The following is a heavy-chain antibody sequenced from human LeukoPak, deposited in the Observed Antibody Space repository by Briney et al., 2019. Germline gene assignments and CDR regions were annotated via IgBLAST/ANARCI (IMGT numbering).Heavy chain of an antibody. CDR1: GFTFSSYG. J-gene: IGHJ3*02. CDR2: IWYDGSNK. Sequence: PGGSLSLTCAASGFTFSSYGLHWVRQGPGKGLEWVAGIWYDGSNKYYADYVKVRFTISRDNTKNTLYLQMNGLRAEDTAVYYCARERYGSDAFDIWGQGTMVTVSS. V-gene: IGHV3-33*01. CDR3: ARERYGSDAFDI. D-gene: IGHD3-10*01.